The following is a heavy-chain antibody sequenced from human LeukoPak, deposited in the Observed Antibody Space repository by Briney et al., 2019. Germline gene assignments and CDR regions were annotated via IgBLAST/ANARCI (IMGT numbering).Heavy chain of an antibody. CDR3: ARYSGYYLSYFDY. CDR1: GGSFSGYY. D-gene: IGHD3-22*01. V-gene: IGHV4-34*01. Sequence: SETLSLTCAVYGGSFSGYYWSWIRQPPGKGLEWIGEINHSGSTNYNPSLKSRVTISVDTSKNQFSLKLSSVTAADTAVYYCARYSGYYLSYFDYWGQGTLVTVSS. CDR2: INHSGST. J-gene: IGHJ4*02.